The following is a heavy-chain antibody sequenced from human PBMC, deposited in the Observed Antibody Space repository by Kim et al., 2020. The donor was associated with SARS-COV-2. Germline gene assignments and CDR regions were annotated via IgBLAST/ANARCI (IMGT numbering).Heavy chain of an antibody. V-gene: IGHV3-21*01. D-gene: IGHD1-26*01. CDR2: ISSSSSYI. J-gene: IGHJ3*02. CDR1: GFTFSSYS. CDR3: ARAEVPSHHGWAAFDI. Sequence: GGSLRLSCAASGFTFSSYSMNWVRQAPGKGLEWVSSISSSSSYIYYADSVKGRFTISRDNAKNSLYLQMNSLRAEDTAVYYCARAEVPSHHGWAAFDIWGQGTMVTVSS.